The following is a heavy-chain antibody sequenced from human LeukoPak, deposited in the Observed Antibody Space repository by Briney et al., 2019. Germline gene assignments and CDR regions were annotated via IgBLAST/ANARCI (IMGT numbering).Heavy chain of an antibody. J-gene: IGHJ4*02. CDR3: AKDLRIAAAGLAGH. CDR1: GFTFRSYA. CDR2: ISGVGGRT. Sequence: GGSLRLSCAASGFTFRSYAMSWVRQAPGKGLEWVSPISGVGGRTYYADSVKGRFTISRDNSKNTLYLQMNRLRAEDTAVYYCAKDLRIAAAGLAGHWGQGTLVTVSS. D-gene: IGHD6-13*01. V-gene: IGHV3-23*01.